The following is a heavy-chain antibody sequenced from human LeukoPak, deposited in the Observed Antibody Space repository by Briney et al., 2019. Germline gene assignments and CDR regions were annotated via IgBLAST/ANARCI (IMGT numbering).Heavy chain of an antibody. Sequence: GGSLRLSCAASGFTFSDYYMSWIRQAPGKGLEWVSYISSSSSYTNYADSVKGRFTISRDNAKNSLYPQMNSLRAEDTAVYYCASMGGRLRYFDWLLPIDYWGQGTLVTVSS. CDR1: GFTFSDYY. V-gene: IGHV3-11*06. CDR3: ASMGGRLRYFDWLLPIDY. D-gene: IGHD3-9*01. CDR2: ISSSSSYT. J-gene: IGHJ4*02.